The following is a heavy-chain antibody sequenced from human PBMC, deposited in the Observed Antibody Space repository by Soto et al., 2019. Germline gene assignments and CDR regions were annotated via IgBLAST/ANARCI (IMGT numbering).Heavy chain of an antibody. D-gene: IGHD5-18*01. CDR1: GYTFTSYA. CDR2: INAGNGNT. V-gene: IGHV1-3*01. J-gene: IGHJ4*02. Sequence: ASVKVSCKASGYTFTSYAMHWVRQAPGQRLEWMGWINAGNGNTKYSQKFQGRVTITRDTSASTAYMELSSLRSEDTAVYYCARTVDTAMVTSYYFDYWGQGTLVTVSS. CDR3: ARTVDTAMVTSYYFDY.